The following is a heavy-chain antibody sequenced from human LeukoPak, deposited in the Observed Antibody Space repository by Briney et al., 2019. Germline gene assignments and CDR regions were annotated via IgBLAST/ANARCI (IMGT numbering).Heavy chain of an antibody. V-gene: IGHV4-59*12. CDR2: IYYSGTT. J-gene: IGHJ5*02. Sequence: SETLSLTCTVSGGSISSYYWSWIRQPPGKGQEWIGYIYYSGTTNYNPSLKSRVTISVDTSKNQFSLKLSSVTAADTAVYYCARGICSSTSCYFLNWFDPWGQGTLVTVSS. CDR1: GGSISSYY. D-gene: IGHD2-2*01. CDR3: ARGICSSTSCYFLNWFDP.